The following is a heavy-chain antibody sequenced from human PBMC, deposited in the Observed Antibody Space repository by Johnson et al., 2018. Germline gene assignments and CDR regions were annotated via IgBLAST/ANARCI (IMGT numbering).Heavy chain of an antibody. J-gene: IGHJ3*02. V-gene: IGHV3-15*07. CDR2: IKSQTEGGAT. CDR1: GFTFSNAW. Sequence: VQLVESGGGLVKXGGSXRLXCAASGFTFSNAWMNWVRQAPGQGLEWVGRIKSQTEGGATDYAAPVKGRFTISRDDSKNTLYLQMNSLKTEDTAVYYCTTDLSFDIWCQGTMVTVSS. CDR3: TTDLSFDI.